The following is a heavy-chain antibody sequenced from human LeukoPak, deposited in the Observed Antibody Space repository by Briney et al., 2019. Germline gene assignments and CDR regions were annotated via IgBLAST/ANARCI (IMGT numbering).Heavy chain of an antibody. J-gene: IGHJ3*02. V-gene: IGHV1-69-2*01. D-gene: IGHD2-2*01. Sequence: ATVKISCKVSGYTFTDYYMHWVQQAPGKGLEWMGLVDPEDGETIYAEKFQGRVTITADTSTDTAYMELSSLRSEDTAVYYCATVDVVPAAISLGANIWGQGTIATVSS. CDR2: VDPEDGET. CDR1: GYTFTDYY. CDR3: ATVDVVPAAISLGANI.